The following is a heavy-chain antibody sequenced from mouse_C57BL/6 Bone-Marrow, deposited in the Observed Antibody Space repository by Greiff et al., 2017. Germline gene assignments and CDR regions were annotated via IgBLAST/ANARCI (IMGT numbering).Heavy chain of an antibody. CDR2: IHPNSGST. V-gene: IGHV1-64*01. J-gene: IGHJ2*01. Sequence: VQLQQPGAELVKPGASVKLSCKASGYTFTSYWMHWVKQRPGQGLEWIGMIHPNSGSTNYNEKFKSKATLTVDKSSSTAYMQLSSLTSEDSAVYYCAREGKFITTVGADYWGQGTTLTVSS. CDR3: AREGKFITTVGADY. D-gene: IGHD1-1*01. CDR1: GYTFTSYW.